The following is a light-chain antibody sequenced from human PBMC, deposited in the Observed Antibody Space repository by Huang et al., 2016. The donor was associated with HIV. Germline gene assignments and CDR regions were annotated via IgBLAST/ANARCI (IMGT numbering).Light chain of an antibody. CDR1: QSVSSN. V-gene: IGKV3-15*01. CDR3: QQYNNWPRT. J-gene: IGKJ1*01. CDR2: GAS. Sequence: EIVMTQSPATLSVSPGERATLSCRGSQSVSSNLAWYQQQPGQAPRLLIYGASTRATGVPARVSGSGSGTEFTLAISSLQSEDFVIYYCQQYNNWPRTFGQGTRVEIK.